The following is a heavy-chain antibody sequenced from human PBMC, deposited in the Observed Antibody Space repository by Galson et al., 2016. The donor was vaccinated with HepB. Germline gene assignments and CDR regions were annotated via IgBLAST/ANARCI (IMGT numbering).Heavy chain of an antibody. D-gene: IGHD2-21*01. Sequence: SCAASGFTFSTYAMRWVRQAPGKGLEWVSAISGSSTFYADSVKARFTISRDTANDALLLQMTRLKVDDTAVYYCARRGLASQHIDEWGRGTLVTVSS. CDR1: GFTFSTYA. V-gene: IGHV3-23*01. CDR3: ARRGLASQHIDE. CDR2: ISGSST. J-gene: IGHJ1*01.